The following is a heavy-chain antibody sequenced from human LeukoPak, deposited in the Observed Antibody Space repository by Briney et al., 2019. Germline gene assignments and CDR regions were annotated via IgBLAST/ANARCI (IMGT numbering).Heavy chain of an antibody. CDR2: IYYSGST. CDR3: ARRLHYGSGSFDY. J-gene: IGHJ4*02. V-gene: IGHV4-39*07. D-gene: IGHD3-10*01. CDR1: GGSISSSSYY. Sequence: KTSETLSLTCTVSGGSISSSSYYWGWIRQPPGKGLEWTGSIYYSGSTYYNPSLKSRVTISVDTSKNQFSLKLSSVTAADTAVYYCARRLHYGSGSFDYWGQGTLVTVSS.